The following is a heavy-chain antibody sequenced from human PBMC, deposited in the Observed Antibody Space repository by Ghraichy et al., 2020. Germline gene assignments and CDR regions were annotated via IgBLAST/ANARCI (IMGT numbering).Heavy chain of an antibody. Sequence: GGSLRLSCDASGFSFSITAMTWVRQAPGKGLEWVSAINGRGSYTYYADSVKGRFTISRDNSKSTLFLQMNSLTAGDTAVCFCAKVASSTAGWDSFDYWGQGTLVTVSS. CDR3: AKVASSTAGWDSFDY. J-gene: IGHJ4*02. D-gene: IGHD6-25*01. V-gene: IGHV3-23*01. CDR2: INGRGSYT. CDR1: GFSFSITA.